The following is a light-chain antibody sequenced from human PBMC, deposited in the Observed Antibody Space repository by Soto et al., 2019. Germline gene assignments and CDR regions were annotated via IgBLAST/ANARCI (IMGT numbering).Light chain of an antibody. CDR1: QTIKSY. V-gene: IGKV1-39*01. Sequence: DIQVTQSPSSLSASVGERVTITCRASQTIKSYLNWYQLTPGKAPKLLIFAASSLKSVVPSRFSGNGSATDFTLTINDLQPEDFATYYCQQSFTSARTFGPGTRLEIK. CDR3: QQSFTSART. CDR2: AAS. J-gene: IGKJ2*01.